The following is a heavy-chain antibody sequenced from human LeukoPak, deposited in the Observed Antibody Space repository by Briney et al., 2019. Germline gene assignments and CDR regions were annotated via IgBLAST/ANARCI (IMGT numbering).Heavy chain of an antibody. V-gene: IGHV3-20*04. J-gene: IGHJ4*02. D-gene: IGHD4-23*01. Sequence: GGSLRLSCAASGFTFEDYGMSGVRQAPGKGLEGVSGMNWKGGSTGYADSVKGRFTISRDNAKTSLYLQMNSLRPEDTALYYCASVDPGTAYGGNSPHFDYWGQGTLVTVSS. CDR3: ASVDPGTAYGGNSPHFDY. CDR2: MNWKGGST. CDR1: GFTFEDYG.